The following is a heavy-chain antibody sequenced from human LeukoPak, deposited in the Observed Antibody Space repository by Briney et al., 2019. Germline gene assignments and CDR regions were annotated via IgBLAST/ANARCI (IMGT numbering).Heavy chain of an antibody. J-gene: IGHJ4*02. CDR1: GGSFSGYY. D-gene: IGHD6-19*01. Sequence: SETLSLTCAVYGGSFSGYYWSWIRQPPGKGLEWIGEINHSGSTNYNPSLKSRVTISVDTSKNQFSLKLSSVTAADTAVYYCARGGYISGFGYWGQGTLVTVSS. CDR3: ARGGYISGFGY. V-gene: IGHV4-34*01. CDR2: INHSGST.